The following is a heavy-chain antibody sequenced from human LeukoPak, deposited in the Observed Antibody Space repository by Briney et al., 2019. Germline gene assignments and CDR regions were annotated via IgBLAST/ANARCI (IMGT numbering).Heavy chain of an antibody. CDR3: AREEMCSSSREGLDY. CDR2: ISSSSSYI. Sequence: PGGSLRLSCAASGFTFSSYSMNWVRQAPGKGLEWVSSISSSSSYIYYADSVKGRFTISRDNAKNSLYLQMNSLRAEDTAVYYCAREEMCSSSREGLDYWGQGTLVTVSS. J-gene: IGHJ4*02. V-gene: IGHV3-21*01. D-gene: IGHD6-13*01. CDR1: GFTFSSYS.